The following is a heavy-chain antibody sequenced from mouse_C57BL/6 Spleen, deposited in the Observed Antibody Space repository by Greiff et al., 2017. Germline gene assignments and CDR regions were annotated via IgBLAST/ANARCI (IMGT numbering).Heavy chain of an antibody. V-gene: IGHV1-74*01. D-gene: IGHD4-1*02. Sequence: QVQLQQPGAELVKPGASVKVSCKASGYTFTSYWMHWVKQRPGQGLEWIGRIHPSDSDTNYNQKFKGKATLTVDKSSSTAYMQLRSLTSEDSAVYYCAIRTNWDVFAYWGQGTLVTVSA. J-gene: IGHJ3*01. CDR2: IHPSDSDT. CDR3: AIRTNWDVFAY. CDR1: GYTFTSYW.